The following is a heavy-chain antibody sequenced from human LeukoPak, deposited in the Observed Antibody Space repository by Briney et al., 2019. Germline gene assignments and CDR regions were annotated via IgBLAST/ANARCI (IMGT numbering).Heavy chain of an antibody. CDR3: AKDSGYSYGSQLGG. D-gene: IGHD5-18*01. J-gene: IGHJ4*02. V-gene: IGHV3-30*18. CDR2: ISYDGSNK. CDR1: GFTFSSYS. Sequence: GGSLRLSCAASGFTFSSYSMHWVRQAPGKGLEWVAVISYDGSNKYYADSVKGRFTISRDNSKNTLYLQMNSLRAEDTAVYYCAKDSGYSYGSQLGGWGQGTLVTVSS.